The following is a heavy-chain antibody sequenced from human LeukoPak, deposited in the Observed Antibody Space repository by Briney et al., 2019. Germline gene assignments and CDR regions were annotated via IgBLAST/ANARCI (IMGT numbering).Heavy chain of an antibody. CDR2: ISSSSSYI. CDR1: GFTFSSYS. J-gene: IGHJ4*02. D-gene: IGHD3-3*01. CDR3: AKDPDFWSGSKRKFDY. Sequence: GGSLRLSCAASGFTFSSYSMNWVRQAPGKGLEWVSSISSSSSYIYYADSVKGRFTISRDNSKNTLYLQMNSLRAEDTAVYYCAKDPDFWSGSKRKFDYWGQGTLVTVSS. V-gene: IGHV3-21*04.